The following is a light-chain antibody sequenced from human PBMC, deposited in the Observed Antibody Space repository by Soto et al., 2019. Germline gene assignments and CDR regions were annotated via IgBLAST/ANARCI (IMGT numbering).Light chain of an antibody. V-gene: IGKV3-15*01. CDR3: QQYNDWPLT. CDR2: DAS. Sequence: EIVMTQSPATLSVSPGESATLSCRASQSVSSNLAWYQQKPGQAPRLYIYDASTRATGIPARFSGSGSGTEVPLTISSLQSEDFAVYYCQQYNDWPLTFGGGSKVEIK. CDR1: QSVSSN. J-gene: IGKJ4*01.